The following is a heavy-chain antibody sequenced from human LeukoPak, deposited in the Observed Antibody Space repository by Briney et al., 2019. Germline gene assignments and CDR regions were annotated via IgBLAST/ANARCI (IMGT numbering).Heavy chain of an antibody. Sequence: GGSLRLSCAASGFTFSFYNMNWVRQAPGKGLEWVSYISRDSITTYYADSVKGRFTISRDNAKNSLYLQMNSLRVEDTAVFYCARDQYDTWSRRGNFDSWGQGTLVIVSS. V-gene: IGHV3-48*01. CDR2: ISRDSITT. J-gene: IGHJ4*02. D-gene: IGHD3-3*01. CDR3: ARDQYDTWSRRGNFDS. CDR1: GFTFSFYN.